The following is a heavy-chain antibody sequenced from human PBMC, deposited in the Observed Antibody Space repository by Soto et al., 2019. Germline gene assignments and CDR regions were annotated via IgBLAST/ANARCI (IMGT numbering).Heavy chain of an antibody. V-gene: IGHV4-39*01. Sequence: PSETLSLTCTVSGGSITSSSYNWGWIRQPPGKGLEWIGNIYYSGSTYYNPSLKSRVTISVDTSKNQFSLKLSSVTAADTAVYYCMLGSGWKDFDYWGQGTLVTVSS. CDR1: GGSITSSSYN. CDR2: IYYSGST. CDR3: MLGSGWKDFDY. D-gene: IGHD3-22*01. J-gene: IGHJ4*02.